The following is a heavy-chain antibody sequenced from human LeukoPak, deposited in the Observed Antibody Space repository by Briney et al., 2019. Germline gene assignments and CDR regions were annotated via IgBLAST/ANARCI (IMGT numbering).Heavy chain of an antibody. CDR2: INTNTGNP. CDR1: GYTSTSYA. Sequence: ASVKVSCKASGYTSTSYAMNWVRQAPGQGLEWMGWINTNTGNPTYAQGFTGRLVFSLDTSVSTAYLQISSLKAEDTAVYYCARDSYAYYDFWSGAKGMDYWGQGTLVTVSS. J-gene: IGHJ4*02. CDR3: ARDSYAYYDFWSGAKGMDY. D-gene: IGHD3-3*01. V-gene: IGHV7-4-1*02.